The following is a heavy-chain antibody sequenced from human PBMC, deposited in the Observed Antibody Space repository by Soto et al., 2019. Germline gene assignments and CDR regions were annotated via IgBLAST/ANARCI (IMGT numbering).Heavy chain of an antibody. Sequence: SVKASSKDSFSTFTKSTIRWLIPASGQRKKWMGRIIPILGIANYAQKFQGRVTITADKSTSTAYMELSSLRSEDTAVDYSALVPGALQPGVWYAFXILGQGTMVXVSS. CDR3: ALVPGALQPGVWYAFXI. V-gene: IGHV1-69*02. CDR1: FSTFTKST. D-gene: IGHD2-2*01. J-gene: IGHJ3*02. CDR2: IIPILGIA.